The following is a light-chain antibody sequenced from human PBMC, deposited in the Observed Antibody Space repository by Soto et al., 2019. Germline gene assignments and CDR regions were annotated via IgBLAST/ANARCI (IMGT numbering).Light chain of an antibody. CDR2: DAY. CDR3: QQYNSYWT. CDR1: QSISSW. J-gene: IGKJ1*01. V-gene: IGKV1-5*01. Sequence: DIQITQSPSTLSASVRDRVTITCRASQSISSWLAWYQQKPGKAPKLLIYDAYNLESGVPSRFSGGGSGTEFTLTSSSLQPDDFATYYCQQYNSYWTFGQGTKVDTK.